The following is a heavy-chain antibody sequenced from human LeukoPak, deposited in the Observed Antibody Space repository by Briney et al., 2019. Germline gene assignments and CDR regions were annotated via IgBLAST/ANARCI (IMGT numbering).Heavy chain of an antibody. CDR3: ARVGTAAAGTFDY. CDR1: GGSFSGYY. J-gene: IGHJ4*02. V-gene: IGHV4-34*01. CDR2: INHSGST. D-gene: IGHD6-13*01. Sequence: PSETLSLTCAVYGGSFSGYYWSWIRQPPGKGLEWIGEINHSGSTNYNPSLKSRVTISVDTSKNQFSLKLSSVTAADTAVYYCARVGTAAAGTFDYWGQGTLVTVSS.